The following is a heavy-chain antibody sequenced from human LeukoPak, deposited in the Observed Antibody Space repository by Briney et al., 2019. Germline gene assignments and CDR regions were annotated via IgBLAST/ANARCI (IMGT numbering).Heavy chain of an antibody. CDR2: IYTSGST. J-gene: IGHJ4*02. CDR3: ARVSVYDWESFYDY. D-gene: IGHD5/OR15-5a*01. Sequence: SDTLSLTCTVSGGSISSYYWSWIRQPAGKGLEWIGRIYTSGSTNYNPSLKSRVTMSVDTSKNQVSLKLSPVTAADTAVYYCARVSVYDWESFYDYWGQGTLVTVSS. V-gene: IGHV4-4*07. CDR1: GGSISSYY.